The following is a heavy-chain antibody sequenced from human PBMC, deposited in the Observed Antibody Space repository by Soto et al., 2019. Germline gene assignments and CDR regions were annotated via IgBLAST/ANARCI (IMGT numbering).Heavy chain of an antibody. J-gene: IGHJ4*02. CDR1: GYTLTELS. D-gene: IGHD2-15*01. CDR2: FDPEDGET. CDR3: ATLLSLGYCSDGSCYAPFPLDY. Sequence: ASVKVSCKVSGYTLTELSMHWVRQAPGKGLEWMGGFDPEDGETIYAQKFQGRVTMTEDTSTDTAYMELSSLRSEDTAVYYCATLLSLGYCSDGSCYAPFPLDYWGQGTLVTVSS. V-gene: IGHV1-24*01.